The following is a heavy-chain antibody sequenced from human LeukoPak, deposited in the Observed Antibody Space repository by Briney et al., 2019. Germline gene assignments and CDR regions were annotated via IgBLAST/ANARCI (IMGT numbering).Heavy chain of an antibody. CDR1: GFTFSDYY. J-gene: IGHJ4*02. D-gene: IGHD3-22*01. Sequence: PGASLRLSCAASGFTFSDYYMSWIRQAPGKGLEWVSYISSSGSTIYYADSVKGRFTISRDNAKNSLYLQMNSLRAEDTAVYYCARVEKRVYYDSSGNTLDYWGQGTLVTVSS. CDR2: ISSSGSTI. CDR3: ARVEKRVYYDSSGNTLDY. V-gene: IGHV3-11*01.